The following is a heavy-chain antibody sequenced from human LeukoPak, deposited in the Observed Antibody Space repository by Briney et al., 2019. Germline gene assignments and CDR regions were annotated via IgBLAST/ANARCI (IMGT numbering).Heavy chain of an antibody. CDR3: AKDPRDIRNWSYVPPDY. Sequence: GGSLRLSCAASGFTFSSYAMSWVRQAPGKGLEWVSAISGSGGSTYYADSVKGRFTISRDNSKNTLYLQMNSLRAEDTAVYYCAKDPRDIRNWSYVPPDYWGQGTLVTVSS. J-gene: IGHJ4*02. CDR1: GFTFSSYA. D-gene: IGHD1-7*01. CDR2: ISGSGGST. V-gene: IGHV3-23*01.